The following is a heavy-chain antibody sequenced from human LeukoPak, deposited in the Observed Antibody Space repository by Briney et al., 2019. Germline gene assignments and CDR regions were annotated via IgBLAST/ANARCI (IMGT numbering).Heavy chain of an antibody. J-gene: IGHJ4*02. D-gene: IGHD2-15*01. CDR2: IYTSGST. CDR3: ARNSCPSGSCYENRGYFDY. CDR1: GGSISSATYY. Sequence: PSQTLSLTCTVSGGSISSATYYWSWIRQPAVKGLEWIGRIYTSGSTNYNPSLKSRVTISVDTSKNQFSLKLSSVTAADTAVYYCARNSCPSGSCYENRGYFDYWGQGTLVTVSS. V-gene: IGHV4-61*02.